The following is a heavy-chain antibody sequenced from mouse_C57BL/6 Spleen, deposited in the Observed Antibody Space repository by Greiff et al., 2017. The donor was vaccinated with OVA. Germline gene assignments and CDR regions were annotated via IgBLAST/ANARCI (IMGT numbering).Heavy chain of an antibody. D-gene: IGHD1-1*02. CDR2: ISSGGSYT. CDR1: GFTFSSYG. J-gene: IGHJ2*01. CDR3: ARQEGGFDY. V-gene: IGHV5-6*01. Sequence: EVHLVESGGDLVKPGGSLKLSCAASGFTFSSYGMSWVRQTPDKRLEWVATISSGGSYTYYPDSVKGRFTISRDNAKNTLYLQMSSLKSEDTAMYYCARQEGGFDYWGQGTTLTVSS.